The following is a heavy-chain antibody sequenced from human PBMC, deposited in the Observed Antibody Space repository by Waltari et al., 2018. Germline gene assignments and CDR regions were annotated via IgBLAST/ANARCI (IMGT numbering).Heavy chain of an antibody. CDR2: IKQNGGET. V-gene: IGHV3-7*03. Sequence: EVRLVEYGGGLVQPGGSLRLSCEASGFTFGAYYMSWVRKGPGQRREWVANIKQNGGETCYVDSVKGRFTISRDNDNKFMYLEMKSLRVEDTATYYCARFGFAGVVGYFDNWGQRTRVAVSS. J-gene: IGHJ4*02. D-gene: IGHD3-16*02. CDR1: GFTFGAYY. CDR3: ARFGFAGVVGYFDN.